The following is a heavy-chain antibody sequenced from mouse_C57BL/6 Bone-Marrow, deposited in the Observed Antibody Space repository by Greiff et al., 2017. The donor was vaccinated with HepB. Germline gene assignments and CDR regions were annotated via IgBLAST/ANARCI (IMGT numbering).Heavy chain of an antibody. V-gene: IGHV1-72*01. CDR2: IDPNSGGT. CDR3: ARGEDYSNPAWFAY. J-gene: IGHJ3*01. Sequence: QVHVKQPGAELVKPGASVKLSCKASGYTFTSYWMHWVKQRPGRGLEWIGRIDPNSGGTKYNEKFKSKATLTVDKPSSTAYMQLSSLTSEDSAVYYCARGEDYSNPAWFAYWGQGTLVTVSA. D-gene: IGHD2-5*01. CDR1: GYTFTSYW.